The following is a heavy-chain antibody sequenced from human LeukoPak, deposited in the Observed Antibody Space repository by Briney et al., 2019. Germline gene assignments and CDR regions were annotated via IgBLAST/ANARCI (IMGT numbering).Heavy chain of an antibody. J-gene: IGHJ6*02. CDR1: GGSISSGDYY. V-gene: IGHV4-30-4*01. D-gene: IGHD4-23*01. CDR2: IYYSGST. CDR3: ARVGGYYYYYGMDV. Sequence: SETLSLTCTVSGGSISSGDYYWSWIRQPPGKGLEWIGYIYYSGSTYYNPSLKSRVTISVDTSKNQFSLKLSSVTAADTAVCYCARVGGYYYYYGMDVWGQGTTVTVSS.